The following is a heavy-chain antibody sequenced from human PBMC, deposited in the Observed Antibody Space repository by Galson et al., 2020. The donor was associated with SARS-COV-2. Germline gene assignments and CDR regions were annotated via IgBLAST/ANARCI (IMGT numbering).Heavy chain of an antibody. D-gene: IGHD3-16*01. J-gene: IGHJ6*02. CDR2: ISSGSSYI. Sequence: GGSLRLSCAASGFTFSSYSMNWVRQAPGKGLEWVSSISSGSSYIYYADSVKGRFTMSRDNAKNSLFLQMNSLRTEDTAVYYCARLGGMATTPDRYYFYGLDVWGQGTTVTVSS. V-gene: IGHV3-21*01. CDR1: GFTFSSYS. CDR3: ARLGGMATTPDRYYFYGLDV.